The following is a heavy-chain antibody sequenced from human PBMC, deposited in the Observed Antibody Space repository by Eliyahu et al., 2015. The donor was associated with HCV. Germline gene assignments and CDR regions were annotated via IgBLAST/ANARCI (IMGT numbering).Heavy chain of an antibody. V-gene: IGHV1-2*02. CDR2: INPNSGGT. D-gene: IGHD3-9*01. CDR3: ARDYDILTGLRDFDY. J-gene: IGHJ4*02. CDR1: GYTFXGXS. Sequence: QVQLVQSGAEVKKPGASVKVSCKASGYTFXGXSMHWVRXAPXQGLEWMGWINPNSGGTNYAQKFQGRVTMTRDTSISTAYMELSRLRSDDTAVYYCARDYDILTGLRDFDYWGQGTLVTVSS.